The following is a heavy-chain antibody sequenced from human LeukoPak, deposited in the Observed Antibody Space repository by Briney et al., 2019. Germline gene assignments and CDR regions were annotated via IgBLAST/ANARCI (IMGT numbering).Heavy chain of an antibody. J-gene: IGHJ5*02. CDR2: IKSKTDGGTT. V-gene: IGHV3-15*01. D-gene: IGHD3-3*01. CDR1: GFTFSNAW. CDR3: TTDNRYYDFWSGYYTNWFDP. Sequence: GGSLRLSCAAFGFTFSNAWMSWVRQAPGKGLEWVGRIKSKTDGGTTDYAAPVKGRFTISRDDSKNTLYLQMNSLKTEDTAVYYCTTDNRYYDFWSGYYTNWFDPWGQGTLVTVSS.